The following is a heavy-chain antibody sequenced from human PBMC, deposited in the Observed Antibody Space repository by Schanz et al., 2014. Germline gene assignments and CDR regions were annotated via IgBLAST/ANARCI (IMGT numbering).Heavy chain of an antibody. CDR3: AKDQLANYRGSGYNWFDP. Sequence: VQLVESGGGLAQPGGSLRLSCAASGFTFSSYGMHWVRQAPGKGLEWVTFIRFDGSDKYYADSVKGRFSVSRDNFKNTLYLQMNSLRADDTAVYYCAKDQLANYRGSGYNWFDPWGQGTLVTVSS. D-gene: IGHD3-10*01. CDR2: IRFDGSDK. CDR1: GFTFSSYG. V-gene: IGHV3-30*02. J-gene: IGHJ5*02.